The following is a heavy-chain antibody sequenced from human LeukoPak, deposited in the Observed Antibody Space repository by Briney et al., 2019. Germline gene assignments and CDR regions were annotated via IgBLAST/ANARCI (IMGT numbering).Heavy chain of an antibody. J-gene: IGHJ6*02. CDR3: ARAAGDSSGRTPRWYYYGMDV. Sequence: SQTLSLTCAISGDSVSSNSAAWNWIRQSPSRGLEWLGRIYYRSKWYNDYAVSVKSRITINPDTSKNQFSLQLNSVTPEDTAVYYCARAAGDSSGRTPRWYYYGMDVWGQGTTVTVSS. CDR2: IYYRSKWYN. D-gene: IGHD3-22*01. V-gene: IGHV6-1*01. CDR1: GDSVSSNSAA.